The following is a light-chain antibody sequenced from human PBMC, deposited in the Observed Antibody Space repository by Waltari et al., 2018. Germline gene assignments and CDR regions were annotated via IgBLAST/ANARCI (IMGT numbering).Light chain of an antibody. CDR3: QQYNSYFIS. J-gene: IGKJ4*01. Sequence: DILMTQGPSTMSASVGDSVTITCRASQTILNCVAWYQQKPGKAPKLLIYRASSLESGVPSRFSGSGSGTEFSLTISSLQPDDFATYYCQQYNSYFISFGGGTRVEF. CDR1: QTILNC. V-gene: IGKV1-5*03. CDR2: RAS.